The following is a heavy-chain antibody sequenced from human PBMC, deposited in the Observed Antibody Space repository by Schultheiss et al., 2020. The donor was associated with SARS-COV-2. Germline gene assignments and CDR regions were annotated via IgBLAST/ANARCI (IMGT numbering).Heavy chain of an antibody. D-gene: IGHD1-26*01. CDR2: INHSGST. CDR1: GGSFSGYY. V-gene: IGHV4-34*01. CDR3: ARGSGSYLYNWFDP. J-gene: IGHJ5*02. Sequence: GSLRLSCAVYGGSFSGYYWSWIRQPPGKGLEWIGEINHSGSTNYNPSLKSRVTISVDTSKNQFSLKLSSVTAADTAVYYCARGSGSYLYNWFDPWGQGTLVTVSS.